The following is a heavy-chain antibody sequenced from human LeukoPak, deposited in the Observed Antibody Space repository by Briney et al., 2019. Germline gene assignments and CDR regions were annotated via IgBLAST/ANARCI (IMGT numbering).Heavy chain of an antibody. V-gene: IGHV4-31*03. CDR3: ARVYGGLVGFDP. Sequence: PSETLSLTCTVSGGSISSGGYYWSWIRQHPGKGLEWIGYIYYSGSTYYNPSLKSRVTISVDTSKDQFSLKLSSVTAADTAVYYCARVYGGLVGFDPWGQGTLVTVSS. J-gene: IGHJ5*02. CDR1: GGSISSGGYY. D-gene: IGHD2-8*01. CDR2: IYYSGST.